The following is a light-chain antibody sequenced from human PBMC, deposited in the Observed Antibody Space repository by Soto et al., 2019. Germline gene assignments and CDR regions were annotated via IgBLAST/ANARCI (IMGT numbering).Light chain of an antibody. CDR3: QQRSNWV. CDR1: QGVSRSY. V-gene: IGKV3D-20*02. CDR2: AAS. Sequence: EIVLTQSPGTLSLSPGERATLFCRASQGVSRSYFAWYQQKPGQAPRLLIYAASSRATGVPDRFSGSGSGTDFTLTISRLEPEDFALYYCQQRSNWVFGPGTKVDIK. J-gene: IGKJ3*01.